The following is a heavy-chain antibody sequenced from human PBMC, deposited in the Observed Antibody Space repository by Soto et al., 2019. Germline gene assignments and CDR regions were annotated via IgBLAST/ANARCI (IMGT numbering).Heavy chain of an antibody. V-gene: IGHV1-69*12. D-gene: IGHD4-17*01. J-gene: IGHJ6*02. CDR3: SRGDATKIVVTTYYGMDV. CDR1: GGTLRNYG. CDR2: IIPVFGTA. Sequence: QVQLVQSRAEVKKPGSSVRVSCKASGGTLRNYGISWVRQAPGQGLEWMGGIIPVFGTANYAQKFQGRVTITADESTSTVYMDVTSLRSEDTAVYYCSRGDATKIVVTTYYGMDVWGQGTTVTVSS.